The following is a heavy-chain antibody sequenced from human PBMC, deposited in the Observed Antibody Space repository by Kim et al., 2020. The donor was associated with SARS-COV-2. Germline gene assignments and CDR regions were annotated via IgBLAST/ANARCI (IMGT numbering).Heavy chain of an antibody. CDR2: A. V-gene: IGHV1-69*04. D-gene: IGHD3-16*01. Sequence: ANYAQKFQGKGTITASKSTSTAYMELSSLRSEDTAVYYCARGPYTYYQFDPWGQGTLVTVSS. J-gene: IGHJ5*02. CDR3: ARGPYTYYQFDP.